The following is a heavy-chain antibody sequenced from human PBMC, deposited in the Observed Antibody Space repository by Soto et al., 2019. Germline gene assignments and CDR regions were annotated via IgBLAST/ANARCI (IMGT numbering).Heavy chain of an antibody. V-gene: IGHV3-48*02. J-gene: IGHJ4*02. D-gene: IGHD5-12*01. CDR2: ISSRSSTI. Sequence: EVQLVESGGGLVQPGGSLRLSCAASGFTFSSYSMNWVSQAPGKGLEWVSYISSRSSTIYYADSVKGRFTISRDNAKNSLSLQLNSLSDEDTAVYYCARYSGYVEWGQGTLVTVSS. CDR1: GFTFSSYS. CDR3: ARYSGYVE.